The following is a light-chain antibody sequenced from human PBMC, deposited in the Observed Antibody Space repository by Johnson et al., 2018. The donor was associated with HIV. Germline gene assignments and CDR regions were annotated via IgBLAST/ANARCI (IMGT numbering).Light chain of an antibody. CDR1: SSNIGNNY. V-gene: IGLV1-44*01. J-gene: IGLJ1*01. CDR3: ATWDDSLNGYV. CDR2: SDD. Sequence: QSVLTQPPSVSAAPGQKVTISCSGSSSNIGNNYVSWYQHLPGAAPKLLIFSDDERPSGVPDRFSASKSGTSASLAISGLQSEDEADYYRATWDDSLNGYVVGTGTKVTVL.